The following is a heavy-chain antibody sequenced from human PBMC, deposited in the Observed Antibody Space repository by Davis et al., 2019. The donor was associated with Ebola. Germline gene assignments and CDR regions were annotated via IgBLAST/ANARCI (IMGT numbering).Heavy chain of an antibody. CDR3: ARGPYGMDV. V-gene: IGHV4-59*01. Sequence: MPSETLSLTCTVSGDSIDNYYWSWIRQPPGKGLEWIGYIYYSGSTNYNPSLKSRVTISVDTSKNQFSLKLSSVTAADTAVYYCARGPYGMDVWGQGTTVTVSS. CDR1: GDSIDNYY. J-gene: IGHJ6*02. CDR2: IYYSGST.